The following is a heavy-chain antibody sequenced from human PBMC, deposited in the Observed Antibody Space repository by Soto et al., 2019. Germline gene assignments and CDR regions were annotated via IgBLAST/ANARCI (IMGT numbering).Heavy chain of an antibody. CDR1: GLTFSASA. CDR2: ISSTSSYI. J-gene: IGHJ5*02. CDR3: SGDLEGNWFDP. Sequence: GGSLRLSCAASGLTFSASAMHWVRQAPGKGLEWVSSISSTSSYIYYADSVKGRFTISRDNAKNSLYLQMNSLRAEDTAVYYCSGDLEGNWFDPWGQGTLVTVSS. V-gene: IGHV3-21*01.